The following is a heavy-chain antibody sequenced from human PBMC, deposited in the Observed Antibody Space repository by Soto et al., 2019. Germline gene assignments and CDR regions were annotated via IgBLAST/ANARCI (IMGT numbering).Heavy chain of an antibody. CDR3: ARVGIAVAADLYYFDY. CDR2: INPSGGST. V-gene: IGHV1-46*03. Sequence: GVSVKVSCKASGYTFTSYYMHWVRHAPGQGLEWMGIINPSGGSTSYAQKFQGRVTMTRDTSTSTVYMELSSLRSEDTAVYYCARVGIAVAADLYYFDYWGQGTLVTVSS. D-gene: IGHD6-19*01. J-gene: IGHJ4*02. CDR1: GYTFTSYY.